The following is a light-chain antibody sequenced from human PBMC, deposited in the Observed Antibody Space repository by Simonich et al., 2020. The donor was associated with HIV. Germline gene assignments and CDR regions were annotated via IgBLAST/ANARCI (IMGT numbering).Light chain of an antibody. Sequence: DIQMTQSPSSLSASVGDRVTITCRASQDISHSLAWYQQKPGKAPKLLLYGASRLESGVPSRFSGSRSVTDYTLTISSLQPEDFATYYCQQYNSYSYTFGQGTKLEIK. CDR1: QDISHS. CDR2: GAS. CDR3: QQYNSYSYT. J-gene: IGKJ2*01. V-gene: IGKV1-NL1*01.